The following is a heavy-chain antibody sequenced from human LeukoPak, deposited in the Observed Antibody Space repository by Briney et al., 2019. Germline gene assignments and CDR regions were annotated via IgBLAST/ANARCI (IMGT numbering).Heavy chain of an antibody. J-gene: IGHJ4*02. CDR2: IWYDGCNK. V-gene: IGHV3-33*01. CDR1: GFTFSSYG. D-gene: IGHD6-19*01. Sequence: GGSLRLSCAASGFTFSSYGMHWVRQAPGKGLEWVSIIWYDGCNKYYADYVKGRFIISKDNSKNTLYLQMNSLRAEDTAVYYCARDPGHSGWYGDYWGQGTLVTVSS. CDR3: ARDPGHSGWYGDY.